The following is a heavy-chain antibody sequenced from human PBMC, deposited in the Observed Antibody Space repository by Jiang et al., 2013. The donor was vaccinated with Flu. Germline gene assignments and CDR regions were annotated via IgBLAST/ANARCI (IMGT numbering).Heavy chain of an antibody. V-gene: IGHV4-59*01. CDR1: GGSISSYY. J-gene: IGHJ4*02. Sequence: GPGLVKPSETLSLTCTVSGGSISSYYWSWIRQPPGKGLEWIGYIYYSGSTNYNPSLKSRVTISVDTSKSQFSLKLSSVTAADTAVYYCARGGSSGWSWGVDYWGQGTLVTVSS. CDR2: IYYSGST. D-gene: IGHD6-19*01. CDR3: ARGGSSGWSWGVDY.